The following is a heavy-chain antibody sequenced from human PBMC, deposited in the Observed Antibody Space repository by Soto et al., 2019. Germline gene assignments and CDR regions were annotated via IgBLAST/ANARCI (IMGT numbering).Heavy chain of an antibody. Sequence: QITLKESGPTLVKPTQTLTLTCTFSGFPLTTRGVGVGRIRQPPGKALECLALIYWDDDKRYSPSLQSRLSITKDTSKNQVVLTMTNVDPVDTATYYCAHIPNYYQYDWFDPWGQGTLVSVSS. CDR3: AHIPNYYQYDWFDP. CDR2: IYWDDDK. D-gene: IGHD3-16*01. CDR1: GFPLTTRGVG. J-gene: IGHJ5*02. V-gene: IGHV2-5*02.